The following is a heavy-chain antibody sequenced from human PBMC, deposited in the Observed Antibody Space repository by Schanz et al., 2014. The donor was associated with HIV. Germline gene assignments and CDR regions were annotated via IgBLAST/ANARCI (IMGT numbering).Heavy chain of an antibody. Sequence: EVHLEESGGGLVKPGGSLRLSCAASGFTFSGFAMSWVRQTPGKGLEWVSTISASGGSTYYADSVLARFTISRDNSKNTLFLQINGLRAEDTAVYYCVRLMSSDYDFYHYGLDVWGQGTTVIVSS. V-gene: IGHV3-23*04. CDR2: ISASGGST. D-gene: IGHD4-17*01. CDR3: VRLMSSDYDFYHYGLDV. CDR1: GFTFSGFA. J-gene: IGHJ6*02.